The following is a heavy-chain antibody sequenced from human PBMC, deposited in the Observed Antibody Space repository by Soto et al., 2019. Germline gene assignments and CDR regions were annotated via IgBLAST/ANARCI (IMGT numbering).Heavy chain of an antibody. CDR1: GDTVSSNSAA. CDR3: ARERSIAVAHITYYGMDV. Sequence: SQTLSLTCAISGDTVSSNSAAWNWIRQSPSGGLEWRGRTYYRSKWYNDYAVSVKSRITINPDTSKNQFSLQLNSVTPEDTAVYYCARERSIAVAHITYYGMDVWGQGTTVTVSS. J-gene: IGHJ6*02. CDR2: TYYRSKWYN. V-gene: IGHV6-1*01. D-gene: IGHD6-19*01.